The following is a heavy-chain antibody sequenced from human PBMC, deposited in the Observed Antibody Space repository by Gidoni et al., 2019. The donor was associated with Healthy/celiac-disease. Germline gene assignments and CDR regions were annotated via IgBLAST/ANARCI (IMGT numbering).Heavy chain of an antibody. CDR2: INPSGGST. V-gene: IGHV1-46*01. J-gene: IGHJ5*02. CDR1: GYTFTSYY. CDR3: ARGPRWLQFTRAWFDP. Sequence: QVQLVQSGAEVQKPGASVKVSCKASGYTFTSYYMHWVRQAPGQGLEWMGIINPSGGSTSYAQKFQGRVTMTRDTSTSTVYMELSSLRSEDTAVYYCARGPRWLQFTRAWFDPWGQGTLVTVSS. D-gene: IGHD5-12*01.